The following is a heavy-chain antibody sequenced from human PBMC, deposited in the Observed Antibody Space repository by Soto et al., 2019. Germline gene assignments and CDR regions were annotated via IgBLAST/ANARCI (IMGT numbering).Heavy chain of an antibody. CDR3: ARSPWYYDFNWFDP. Sequence: PSETLSLTCTVSGGSISSYYWSWIRQPPGKGLEWIGYIYYSGSTNYNPSLKSRVTISVDTSKNQFSLKLSSVTAADTAVYYCARSPWYYDFNWFDPWGQGTLVTVSS. CDR1: GGSISSYY. CDR2: IYYSGST. V-gene: IGHV4-59*01. J-gene: IGHJ5*02. D-gene: IGHD3-3*01.